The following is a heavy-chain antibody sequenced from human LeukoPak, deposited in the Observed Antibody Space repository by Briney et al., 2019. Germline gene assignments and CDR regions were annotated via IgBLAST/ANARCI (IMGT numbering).Heavy chain of an antibody. CDR3: TIEALGYCSSTSCHPYFDY. D-gene: IGHD2-2*01. V-gene: IGHV4-34*01. Sequence: SETLSLTCAVYGGSFSGYYWSWIRQLPGKGLEWIGEINHSGSTNYNPSLKSRVTISVDTSKNQFSLKLSSVTAADTAVYYCTIEALGYCSSTSCHPYFDYWGQGTLVTVSS. CDR1: GGSFSGYY. J-gene: IGHJ4*02. CDR2: INHSGST.